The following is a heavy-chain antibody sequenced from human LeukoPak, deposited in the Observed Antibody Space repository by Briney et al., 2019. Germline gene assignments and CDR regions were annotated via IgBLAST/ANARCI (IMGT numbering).Heavy chain of an antibody. J-gene: IGHJ4*02. D-gene: IGHD4-17*01. CDR1: GFTFNNYA. V-gene: IGHV3-23*01. CDR3: ARDYADYVGYFFFDY. CDR2: ISGGGGTT. Sequence: GGFLRLSCAASGFTFNNYAMNWVRLAPGKGLEWVPSISGGGGTTYYADSAKGRFTISRDNSQNTLYLQMNSLRAEDTAVYYCARDYADYVGYFFFDYWGQGTLVTVSS.